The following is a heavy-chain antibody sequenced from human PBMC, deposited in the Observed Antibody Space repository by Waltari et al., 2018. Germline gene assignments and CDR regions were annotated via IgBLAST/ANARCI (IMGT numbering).Heavy chain of an antibody. CDR1: GGSISSYY. CDR2: IYYSGST. D-gene: IGHD3-10*01. J-gene: IGHJ5*02. Sequence: QVQLQESGPGLVKPSETLSLTCTVSGGSISSYYWSWTRQPPGKGLEWIGYIYYSGSTNYNPSLKSRVTISVDTSKNQFSLKLSSVTAADTAVYYCARVSGSHSGFDPWGQGTLVTVSS. V-gene: IGHV4-59*01. CDR3: ARVSGSHSGFDP.